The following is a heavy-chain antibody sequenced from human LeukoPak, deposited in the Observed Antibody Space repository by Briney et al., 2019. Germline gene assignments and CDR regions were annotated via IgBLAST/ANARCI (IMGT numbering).Heavy chain of an antibody. D-gene: IGHD2/OR15-2a*01. Sequence: TGGSLRLSCAASGFTFSSYSMNWARQAPGKGLEWVSSISASPYIYYADSVKDRFTISRDDSKNSLCLQMNSLRSEDTAVYYCARGGLSMQRRDLFDIWGQGTLVTVSS. CDR3: ARGGLSMQRRDLFDI. CDR1: GFTFSSYS. V-gene: IGHV3-21*01. CDR2: ISASPYI. J-gene: IGHJ3*02.